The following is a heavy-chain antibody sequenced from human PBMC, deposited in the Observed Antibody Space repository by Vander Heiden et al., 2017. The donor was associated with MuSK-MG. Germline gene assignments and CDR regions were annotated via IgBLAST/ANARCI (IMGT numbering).Heavy chain of an antibody. CDR2: ISWNSDTI. CDR1: GSTFGAFA. V-gene: IGHV3-9*01. D-gene: IGHD5-12*01. CDR3: LRDGWLKIWGGWFDP. Sequence: EVQLVESGGGLVQPGRSLRLSCAASGSTFGAFAMHWVRRAPGKGLEWVSGISWNSDTIAYADSVKGRFTISRDNAKNSLYLQMNSLRAEDTALYYCLRDGWLKIWGGWFDPWGQGTLVTVSS. J-gene: IGHJ5*02.